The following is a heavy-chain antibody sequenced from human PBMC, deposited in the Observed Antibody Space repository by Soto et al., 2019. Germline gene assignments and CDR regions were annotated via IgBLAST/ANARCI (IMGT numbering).Heavy chain of an antibody. D-gene: IGHD3-3*01. Sequence: QVQLVQSGAEVKKPGASVRVSCKASGYTFTGFRMHWIRQAPGQGLEWMGWINPNNGGTNFAQKFQGRVTMTRGTSISTAYMELSRLTSDDTAVYYCARDLWSGYNWFDPWGQGTLVTVSS. J-gene: IGHJ5*02. CDR1: GYTFTGFR. CDR2: INPNNGGT. V-gene: IGHV1-2*02. CDR3: ARDLWSGYNWFDP.